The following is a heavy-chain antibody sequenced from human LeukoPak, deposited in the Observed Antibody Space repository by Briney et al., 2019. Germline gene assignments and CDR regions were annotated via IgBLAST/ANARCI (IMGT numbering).Heavy chain of an antibody. J-gene: IGHJ6*02. CDR2: IITIFGTA. Sequence: SVKVSCTASGGTFSSYAISWVRQAPGQGLEWMGGIITIFGTANYAQKFQGRVTITADESTSTAYMELSSLRSEDTAVYYCASASRDIGAFYGMDVWGQGTTVTVSS. V-gene: IGHV1-69*01. CDR3: ASASRDIGAFYGMDV. CDR1: GGTFSSYA. D-gene: IGHD5-12*01.